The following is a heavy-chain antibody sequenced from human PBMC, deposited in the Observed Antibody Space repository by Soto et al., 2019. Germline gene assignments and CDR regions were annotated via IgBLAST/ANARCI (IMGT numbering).Heavy chain of an antibody. CDR2: INPSGGST. CDR3: ARVRDFWPPSLGYGMDV. J-gene: IGHJ6*02. CDR1: GYTFTSYY. V-gene: IGHV1-46*01. D-gene: IGHD3-3*01. Sequence: ASVKVSCKASGYTFTSYYMHWVRQAPGQGLEWMGIINPSGGSTSYAQKFQGRVTMTRDTSTSTVYMELSSLRSEDTAVYYCARVRDFWPPSLGYGMDVWGQGTTVTVSS.